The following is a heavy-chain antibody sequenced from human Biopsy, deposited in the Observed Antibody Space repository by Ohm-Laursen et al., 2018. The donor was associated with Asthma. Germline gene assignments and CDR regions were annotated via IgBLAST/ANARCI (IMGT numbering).Heavy chain of an antibody. CDR1: GGSINIGDYY. CDR3: ARGVDRVTGLLDHFDS. CDR2: VYYSGST. J-gene: IGHJ4*02. D-gene: IGHD2-21*02. V-gene: IGHV4-61*08. Sequence: TLSLTCTVSGGSINIGDYYWSWIRQPPGKGLESIGHVYYSGSTNYNPSLKSRVTISIDASKNQFSLKLTSVTAADTAVYYCARGVDRVTGLLDHFDSWGQGTLVTVPS.